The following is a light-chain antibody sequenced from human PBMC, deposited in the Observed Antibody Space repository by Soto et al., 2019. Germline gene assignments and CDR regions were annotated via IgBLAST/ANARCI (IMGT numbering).Light chain of an antibody. Sequence: DIQMPQSPYTVSASVGARATITGRASQGISTWLAWYQQKPGTAPKLLIYDASSLESGVPSRFSGSGSGTEFTLTISSLQPDDYATXXXXXXXXXXRXFXXGTKVDIK. V-gene: IGKV1-5*01. CDR1: QGISTW. CDR3: XXXXXXXRX. CDR2: DAS. J-gene: IGKJ1*01.